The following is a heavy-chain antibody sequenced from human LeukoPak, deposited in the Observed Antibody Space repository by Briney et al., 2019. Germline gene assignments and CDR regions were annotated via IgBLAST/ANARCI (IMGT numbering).Heavy chain of an antibody. CDR1: GGTFSSYA. V-gene: IGHV1-69*01. Sequence: ASVKVSCKASGGTFSSYAISWVRQAPGQGLEWMGGTIPIFGTANYAQKFQGRVTITADESTSTAYMELSSLRSEDTAVYYCAAGNGIGRYSSGPVFDYWGQGTLVTVSS. J-gene: IGHJ4*02. CDR3: AAGNGIGRYSSGPVFDY. D-gene: IGHD6-19*01. CDR2: TIPIFGTA.